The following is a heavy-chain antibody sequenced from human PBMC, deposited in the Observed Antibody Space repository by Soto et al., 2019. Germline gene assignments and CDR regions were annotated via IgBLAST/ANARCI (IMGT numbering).Heavy chain of an antibody. CDR2: IRSNSYGGTT. Sequence: PGGSLRLSCTASGFTFGDYAMSWVRQAPGKGLEWVSFIRSNSYGGTTEYAASVKGRFTISRDDSKSIAYLQMNSLKTEDTAVYYCTHLGNYEWAFDIWGQGTMVTVSS. CDR1: GFTFGDYA. J-gene: IGHJ3*02. D-gene: IGHD4-4*01. V-gene: IGHV3-49*04. CDR3: THLGNYEWAFDI.